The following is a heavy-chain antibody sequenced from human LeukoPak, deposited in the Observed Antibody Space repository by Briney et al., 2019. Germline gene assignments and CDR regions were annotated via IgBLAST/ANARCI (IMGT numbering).Heavy chain of an antibody. CDR2: ISYDGSNK. Sequence: SGGSLRLSCAASGFTFSSYAMHWVRQAPGKGLEWVAVISYDGSNKYYADSVKGRFTISRDNSKNTLYLQMNSLRAEDTAVYYCARVTVEMATIRNRAEYFQHWGQGTLVTVSS. D-gene: IGHD5-24*01. V-gene: IGHV3-30-3*01. J-gene: IGHJ1*01. CDR1: GFTFSSYA. CDR3: ARVTVEMATIRNRAEYFQH.